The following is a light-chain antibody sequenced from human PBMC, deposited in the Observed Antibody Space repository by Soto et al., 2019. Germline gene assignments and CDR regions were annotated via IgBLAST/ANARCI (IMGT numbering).Light chain of an antibody. CDR2: DVT. J-gene: IGLJ3*02. Sequence: QSALTQHASVSGSPGQSITISCTGTSSDVGGYNFVSWYQQHPGNAPKLIIYDVTSRPSGVSNRFSGSKSGNAASLTISGLQAEDEALYYCNSYTSSGAVVFGGGTKLTVL. V-gene: IGLV2-14*03. CDR1: SSDVGGYNF. CDR3: NSYTSSGAVV.